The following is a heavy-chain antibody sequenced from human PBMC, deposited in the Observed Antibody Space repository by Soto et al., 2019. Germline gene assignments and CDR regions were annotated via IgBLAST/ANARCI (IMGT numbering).Heavy chain of an antibody. CDR3: AREGGGNSGAFDI. Sequence: QVQLQESGPGLVKPSETLSLTCTVSGGSISSYYWSWIRQPPGKGLEWIGYIYYSGSTNYHPSLKSRVTISVDTSKNQFSLKLSSVTAADTAVYYCAREGGGNSGAFDIWGQGTMVTVSS. J-gene: IGHJ3*02. CDR1: GGSISSYY. CDR2: IYYSGST. D-gene: IGHD2-21*02. V-gene: IGHV4-59*01.